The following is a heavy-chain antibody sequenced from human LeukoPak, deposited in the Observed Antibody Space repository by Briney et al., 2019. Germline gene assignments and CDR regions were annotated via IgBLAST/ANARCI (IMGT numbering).Heavy chain of an antibody. D-gene: IGHD6-19*01. V-gene: IGHV3-30*02. CDR1: GFTFSSYG. CDR3: AKGTKAVVATGNWFDP. CDR2: IRYDGGNK. Sequence: GRSLRLSCAASGFTFSSYGMHWVRQAPGKGLERVAFIRYDGGNKYYADSVKGRFTISRDNSKNTLYLQMNSLRAEDTAVYYCAKGTKAVVATGNWFDPWGQGTLVTVSS. J-gene: IGHJ5*02.